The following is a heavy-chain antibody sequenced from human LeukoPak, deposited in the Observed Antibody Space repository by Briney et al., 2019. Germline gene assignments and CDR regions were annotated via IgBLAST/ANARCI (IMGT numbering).Heavy chain of an antibody. CDR1: GFTFSSYA. J-gene: IGHJ1*01. Sequence: GGSLSLSCAASGFTFSSYAMTWVRQPPGKGLEWVSGINRSGGSTFYADSVHGRFTIYRENYANKLYLHMNSLRADDTAVYYCAKDASSWFEYFPHWGQGTLVSVSS. CDR3: AKDASSWFEYFPH. D-gene: IGHD2-2*01. V-gene: IGHV3-23*01. CDR2: INRSGGST.